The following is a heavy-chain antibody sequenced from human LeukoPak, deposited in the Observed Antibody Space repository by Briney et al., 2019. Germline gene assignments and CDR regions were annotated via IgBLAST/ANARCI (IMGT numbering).Heavy chain of an antibody. V-gene: IGHV1-2*02. CDR2: INPNSGGT. D-gene: IGHD2-2*01. CDR3: ARGRYGVVPAAAQAWFDP. Sequence: GASVKVSCKASGYTFTGYYMHWVRQAPGQGLEWMGWINPNSGGTNYAQKFQGRVTMTRDTSISTAYMELSRLRSDDTAVYYCARGRYGVVPAAAQAWFDPWGQGTLVTVSP. J-gene: IGHJ5*02. CDR1: GYTFTGYY.